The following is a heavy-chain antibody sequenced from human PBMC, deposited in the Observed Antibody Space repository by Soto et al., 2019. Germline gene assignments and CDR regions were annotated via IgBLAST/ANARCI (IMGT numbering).Heavy chain of an antibody. Sequence: PGGSLRLSCAASGFTLSPYSMNWVRQAPGKGLEWVAVISYDGSNKNHADTVKGRFTISRDNSKNTLYLQMNSLRAEDTAVYYCARGYDFWSGYYYPYGMDVWGQGTTVTVSS. D-gene: IGHD3-3*01. CDR1: GFTLSPYS. J-gene: IGHJ6*02. V-gene: IGHV3-30*03. CDR3: ARGYDFWSGYYYPYGMDV. CDR2: ISYDGSNK.